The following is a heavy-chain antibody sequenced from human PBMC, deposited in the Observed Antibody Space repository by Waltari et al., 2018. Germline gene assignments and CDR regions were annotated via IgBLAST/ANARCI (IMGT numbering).Heavy chain of an antibody. J-gene: IGHJ2*01. CDR2: IYSGGST. V-gene: IGHV3-53*01. Sequence: EVQLVESGGGLIQPGGSLRLSCSASGFTVSGQYMIWFRQAPGKGLEWVSVIYSGGSTYYADSVKGRVTISRDTSRNTLYLQMNSLRAEDTAVYYCGSGSAWYGYFDLWGRGTLVTVSS. CDR1: GFTVSGQY. CDR3: GSGSAWYGYFDL. D-gene: IGHD6-19*01.